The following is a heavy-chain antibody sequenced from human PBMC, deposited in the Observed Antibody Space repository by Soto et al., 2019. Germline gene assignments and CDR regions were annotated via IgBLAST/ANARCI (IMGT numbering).Heavy chain of an antibody. D-gene: IGHD3-10*01. V-gene: IGHV4-31*03. CDR1: GGSISSGGYY. Sequence: QVQLQESGPGLVKPSQTLSLTCTVSGGSISSGGYYWSWIRQHPGKGLEWSGYIYYSGSTYYNPYLKSRVNISVDTSKNQFSLKLSYVSAADTAVYYCARGVTMVRGVIHTPYFDYWGQGTLVTVSS. CDR2: IYYSGST. J-gene: IGHJ4*02. CDR3: ARGVTMVRGVIHTPYFDY.